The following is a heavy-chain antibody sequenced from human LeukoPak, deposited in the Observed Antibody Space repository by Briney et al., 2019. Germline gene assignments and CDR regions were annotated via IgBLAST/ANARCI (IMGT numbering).Heavy chain of an antibody. J-gene: IGHJ4*02. CDR2: ISGSDTGT. D-gene: IGHD2-2*01. CDR1: GFTYSTYA. Sequence: GGSLRLSCAASGFTYSTYAMSWVRQAPGKGLEWVSTISGSDTGTYYADSVKGRFTISRDNSQNTLYLQMNSLRAEDTAVYYCAKQPTPYCSSSSCYGDYWGQGTLVIVSS. CDR3: AKQPTPYCSSSSCYGDY. V-gene: IGHV3-23*01.